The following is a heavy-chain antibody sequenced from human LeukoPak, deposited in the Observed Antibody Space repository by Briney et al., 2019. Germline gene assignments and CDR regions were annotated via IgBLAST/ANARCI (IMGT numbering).Heavy chain of an antibody. Sequence: PGGSLRLSCAASGFPFSRTSMTWVRQAPGKGLEWVSTISPSGGSTFYADSVKGRFSLFRDNPKNTLFLQMDTLRAADTALYSCSAQPEEVAGGMNSWGQGALVTVSS. J-gene: IGHJ4*02. CDR3: SAQPEEVAGGMNS. V-gene: IGHV3-23*01. CDR2: ISPSGGST. D-gene: IGHD6-19*01. CDR1: GFPFSRTS.